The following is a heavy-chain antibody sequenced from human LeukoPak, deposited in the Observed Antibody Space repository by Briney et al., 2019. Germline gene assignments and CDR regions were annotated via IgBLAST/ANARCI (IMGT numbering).Heavy chain of an antibody. Sequence: GGSLRLSCAASGFTFSSYGMHWVRQAPGKGLEWVAVISYDGSNKYYADSVKGRFTISRDNSKNTLYLQMNSLRAEDTAVYYCAKCGGIYDSSGYYLDYWGQGTLVTVSS. CDR3: AKCGGIYDSSGYYLDY. V-gene: IGHV3-30*18. J-gene: IGHJ4*02. CDR2: ISYDGSNK. CDR1: GFTFSSYG. D-gene: IGHD3-22*01.